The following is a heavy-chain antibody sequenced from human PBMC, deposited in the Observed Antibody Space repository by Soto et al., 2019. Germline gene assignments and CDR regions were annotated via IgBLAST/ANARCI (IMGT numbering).Heavy chain of an antibody. CDR3: ARASATIAAAAIFDY. D-gene: IGHD6-13*01. J-gene: IGHJ4*02. Sequence: SETRSLTCAVSGGAIRSSKWWSWVRQPPGKGLEWIGEIYQSGSTNYNPSLESRVRMSVDKSRNQFSLKLTSVSAADTAVYYCARASATIAAAAIFDYWGQGTLVTVSS. CDR2: IYQSGST. V-gene: IGHV4-4*02. CDR1: GGAIRSSKW.